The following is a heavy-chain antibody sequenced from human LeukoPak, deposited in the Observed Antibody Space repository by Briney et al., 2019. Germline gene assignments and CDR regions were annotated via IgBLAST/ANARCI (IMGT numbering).Heavy chain of an antibody. CDR3: AKDGQRGYSGYDSYYYYMDV. J-gene: IGHJ6*03. CDR1: GFTFSTYG. Sequence: TGGSLRLSCAASGFTFSTYGMHWVRQAPGKGLEWVAFIRFDGGNINYADSVKGRFTISRDNSKNTLYLQMDSLRAEDTAMYYCAKDGQRGYSGYDSYYYYMDVWGKGTTVTVSS. V-gene: IGHV3-30*02. D-gene: IGHD5-12*01. CDR2: IRFDGGNI.